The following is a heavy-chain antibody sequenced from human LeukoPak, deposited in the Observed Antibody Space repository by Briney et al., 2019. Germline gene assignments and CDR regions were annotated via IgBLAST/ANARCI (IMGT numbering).Heavy chain of an antibody. CDR3: VRGTRSNSF. D-gene: IGHD6-6*01. Sequence: GGSLRLSCTASGFTFRNYWMSWVRQAPGKGLECVAYIKEDGSDKNYVDSVKGRFTNSRDNAKSSLYLQMNSLRVEDTAVYYCVRGTRSNSFWGQGTQVTVSS. CDR1: GFTFRNYW. V-gene: IGHV3-7*01. J-gene: IGHJ4*02. CDR2: IKEDGSDK.